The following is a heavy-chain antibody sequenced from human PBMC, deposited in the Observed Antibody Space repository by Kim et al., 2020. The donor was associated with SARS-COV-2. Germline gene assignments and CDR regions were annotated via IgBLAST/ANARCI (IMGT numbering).Heavy chain of an antibody. D-gene: IGHD2-21*02. CDR3: AREEASCGGDCFLI. J-gene: IGHJ1*01. CDR1: GFTFNSFE. Sequence: GGSLRLSCTASGFTFNSFEMNWVRQAPGKGLEWLSYIDSSGNSIYYAPSVRGRFTVSRDNTRNSVYLQMNSLRVEDTAVYYCAREEASCGGDCFLIWGQG. V-gene: IGHV3-48*03. CDR2: IDSSGNSI.